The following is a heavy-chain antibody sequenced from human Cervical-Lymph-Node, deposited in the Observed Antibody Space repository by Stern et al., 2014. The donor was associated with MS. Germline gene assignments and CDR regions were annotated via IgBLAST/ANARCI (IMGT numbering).Heavy chain of an antibody. Sequence: VQLLESGPGLVKPSETLSLTCAVSGGSISSRYWGWIRQPPGKGLEWIGLIPHSGDPRYTPPLKGRVPISLDTSKTQFPLKVPSVTAADTAVYYCARLSTAVDFWGQGTLVTVSS. CDR2: IPHSGDP. V-gene: IGHV4-59*08. CDR1: GGSISSRY. J-gene: IGHJ4*02. CDR3: ARLSTAVDF.